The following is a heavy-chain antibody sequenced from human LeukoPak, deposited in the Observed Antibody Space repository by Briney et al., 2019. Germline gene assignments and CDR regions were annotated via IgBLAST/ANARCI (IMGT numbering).Heavy chain of an antibody. CDR3: ARTGLTIFGVVIRRGFDP. J-gene: IGHJ5*02. V-gene: IGHV1-18*01. Sequence: ASVKVSCKASGYTFTSYGISWVRQAPGQGLEWMGWISAYSGDTNYAQKFQGRATMTTVTSTSTAYMELRSLSSDDTAVYYCARTGLTIFGVVIRRGFDPWGQGTLVTVSS. CDR1: GYTFTSYG. D-gene: IGHD3-3*01. CDR2: ISAYSGDT.